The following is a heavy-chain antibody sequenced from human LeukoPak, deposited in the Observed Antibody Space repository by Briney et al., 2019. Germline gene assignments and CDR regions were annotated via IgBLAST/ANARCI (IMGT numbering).Heavy chain of an antibody. J-gene: IGHJ3*02. Sequence: PGGSLRLSCAASGFTFSSYSMNWVRQAPGKGLEWVSSISSGSSYIYYADSVKGRFAISRDNAKNSLYLQMNSLRAEDTAVYYCARGPATLDSPVEIGDAFDIWGQGTMVTVSS. CDR1: GFTFSSYS. CDR2: ISSGSSYI. V-gene: IGHV3-21*01. CDR3: ARGPATLDSPVEIGDAFDI. D-gene: IGHD2-2*01.